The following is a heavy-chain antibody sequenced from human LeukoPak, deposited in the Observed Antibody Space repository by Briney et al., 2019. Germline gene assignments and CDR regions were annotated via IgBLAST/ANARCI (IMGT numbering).Heavy chain of an antibody. Sequence: PGGSLRLSCAASGFTVSEYDMHWVRQATGKGLEWVSAIGIVGDTYYVGSVKGRFTMSRDNASNKVHLQMNSLRDGDTGFYYCLRDFQGMDVWGQGTTVIVSS. CDR3: LRDFQGMDV. J-gene: IGHJ6*02. CDR1: GFTVSEYD. CDR2: IGIVGDT. V-gene: IGHV3-13*01.